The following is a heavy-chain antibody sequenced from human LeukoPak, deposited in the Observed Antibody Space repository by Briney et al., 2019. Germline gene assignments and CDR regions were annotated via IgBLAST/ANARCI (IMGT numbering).Heavy chain of an antibody. J-gene: IGHJ4*02. CDR2: INPNNGGT. V-gene: IGHV1-2*02. CDR3: AMIVYASGSPTYYFDY. CDR1: GYSFTDHY. Sequence: GASVKVSCKASGYSFTDHYMHWVRQAPGQGLEWMGWINPNNGGTNYAQKFQGRVTMTRDTSISTAYMEVSRLRSDDTAVYCCAMIVYASGSPTYYFDYWGQGTLVTVSP. D-gene: IGHD3-10*01.